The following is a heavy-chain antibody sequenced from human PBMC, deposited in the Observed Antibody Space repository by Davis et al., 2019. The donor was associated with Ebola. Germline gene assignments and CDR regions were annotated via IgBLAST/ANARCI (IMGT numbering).Heavy chain of an antibody. D-gene: IGHD2/OR15-2a*01. CDR3: AKDASVSRFYPGDF. V-gene: IGHV3-30*18. CDR2: ISYDGNII. Sequence: GESLKIYCVASGFTFNSYGMHWDRQRPGKGLEWLALISYDGNIIVYADSVKGRFTISRDGSKNTISLLMNSLRHDDSAIYYCAKDASVSRFYPGDFWGPGAQVTVSS. J-gene: IGHJ1*01. CDR1: GFTFNSYG.